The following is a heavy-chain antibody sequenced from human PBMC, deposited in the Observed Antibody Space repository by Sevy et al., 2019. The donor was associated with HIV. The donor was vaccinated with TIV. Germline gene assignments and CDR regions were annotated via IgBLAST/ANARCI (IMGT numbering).Heavy chain of an antibody. CDR3: PSGITVRVGFDI. V-gene: IGHV3-74*01. D-gene: IGHD1-20*01. Sequence: GGSLRLSCAASRFTFSSFSMHWVRQAPGKGLVWVSRINSDGSRTSYADSVKDRFTISRDNARNRLYLHMNSLRADDTAGYYCPSGITVRVGFDIWGQGTMVTVSS. CDR1: RFTFSSFS. J-gene: IGHJ3*02. CDR2: INSDGSRT.